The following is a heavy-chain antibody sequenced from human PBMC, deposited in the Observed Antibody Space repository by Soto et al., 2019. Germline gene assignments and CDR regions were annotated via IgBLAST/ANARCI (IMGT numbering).Heavy chain of an antibody. CDR3: ARPSSPYDYVWGSYRRSLAYFDS. J-gene: IGHJ4*02. V-gene: IGHV4-39*01. CDR1: GGSISSSSYY. Sequence: PSETLSLTCTVSGGSISSSSYYWGWIRQPPGKGLEWIGSIYYSGSTYYNPSLKSRVTISVDTSKNQFSLKLSSVTAADTAVYYCARPSSPYDYVWGSYRRSLAYFDSWGQGTLVTVSS. D-gene: IGHD3-16*02. CDR2: IYYSGST.